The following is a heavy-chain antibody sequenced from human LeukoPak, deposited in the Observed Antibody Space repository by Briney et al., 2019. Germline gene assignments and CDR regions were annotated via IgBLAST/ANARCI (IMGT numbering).Heavy chain of an antibody. D-gene: IGHD5-12*01. CDR3: ARANIAKIMATIRVGFDM. Sequence: GGSLRLSCAASGFTFSTYSMNWVRQAPGKGLEWVSYISSSSSTIYYADSVKGRFTISRDNAKNSLYLQMNSLRAEDTAVYYCARANIAKIMATIRVGFDMWGQGTMVTVSS. J-gene: IGHJ3*02. CDR2: ISSSSSTI. CDR1: GFTFSTYS. V-gene: IGHV3-48*04.